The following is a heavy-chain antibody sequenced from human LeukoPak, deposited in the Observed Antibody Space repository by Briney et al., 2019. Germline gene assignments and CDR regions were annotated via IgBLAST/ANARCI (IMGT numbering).Heavy chain of an antibody. V-gene: IGHV3-30*02. CDR1: GFTFSSYG. J-gene: IGHJ1*01. Sequence: GGSLRLSCAASGFTFSSYGMHWVRQAPGKGLEWVAFIRYDGSNKYYADSVKGRFTISRDNSKNTLYLQMNSLRAEDTAVYYCAKDHYDYGGFFQHWGQGTLVTVSS. CDR2: IRYDGSNK. D-gene: IGHD4-23*01. CDR3: AKDHYDYGGFFQH.